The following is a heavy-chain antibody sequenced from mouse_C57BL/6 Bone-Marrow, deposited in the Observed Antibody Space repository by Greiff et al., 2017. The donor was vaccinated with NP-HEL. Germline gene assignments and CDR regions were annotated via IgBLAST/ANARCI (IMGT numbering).Heavy chain of an antibody. CDR3: ARDGGRDWFAY. CDR2: ISSGSSTI. J-gene: IGHJ3*01. Sequence: EVKLMESGGGLVKPGGSLKLSCAASGFTFSDYGMHWVRQAPEKGLEWVAYISSGSSTIYYADTVKGRFTISRDNAKNTLFLQMTSLRSEDTAMYYCARDGGRDWFAYWGQGTLVTVSA. V-gene: IGHV5-17*01. CDR1: GFTFSDYG.